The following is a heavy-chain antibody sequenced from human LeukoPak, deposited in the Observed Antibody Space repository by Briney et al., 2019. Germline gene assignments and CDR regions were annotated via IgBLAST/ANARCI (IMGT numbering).Heavy chain of an antibody. CDR1: GLTFSNYA. J-gene: IGHJ3*02. V-gene: IGHV3-23*01. CDR2: ITGSGRTS. D-gene: IGHD4-17*01. CDR3: SKDPNGDYVGAFDM. Sequence: AGSLRLSCTAYGLTFSNYATTWVRQAPGKGLEWVSSITGSGRTSYYADSVKGRFSVSRDNSQNTVFLHMHSLRADDTALYYCSKDPNGDYVGAFDMWGPGTMVTVSS.